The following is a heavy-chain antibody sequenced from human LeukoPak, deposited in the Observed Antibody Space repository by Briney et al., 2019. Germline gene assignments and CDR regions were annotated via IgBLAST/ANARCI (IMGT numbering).Heavy chain of an antibody. CDR2: MNPNSGNT. CDR3: ARDRRGKTAGILNWFDR. J-gene: IGHJ5*02. V-gene: IGHV1-8*01. Sequence: GASVTVSCKASVYTFTSYDINWVRQATGQGLEWMGWMNPNSGNTGYAQKFQGRVTMTRNTSISTAYMELSSLRSEDTAVYYCARDRRGKTAGILNWFDRWGQGTLVTVSS. CDR1: VYTFTSYD. D-gene: IGHD6-13*01.